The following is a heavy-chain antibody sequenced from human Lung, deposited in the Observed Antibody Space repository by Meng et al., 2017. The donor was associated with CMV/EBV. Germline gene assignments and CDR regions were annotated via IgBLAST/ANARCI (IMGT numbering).Heavy chain of an antibody. CDR3: ARKLVVPAAIRNDAFDI. V-gene: IGHV4-39*07. CDR2: IYYSGST. Sequence: SETXSLXCTVSGGSISSSSYYWGWIRQPPGKGLEWIGSIYYSGSTYYNPSLKSRVTISVDTSKNQFSLKLSSVTAADTAVYYCARKLVVPAAIRNDAFDIWXQGTXVTVSS. CDR1: GGSISSSSYY. D-gene: IGHD2-2*01. J-gene: IGHJ3*02.